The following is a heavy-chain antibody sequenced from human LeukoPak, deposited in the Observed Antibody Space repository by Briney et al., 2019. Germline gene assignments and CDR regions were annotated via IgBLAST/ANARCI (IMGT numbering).Heavy chain of an antibody. CDR1: GFTVSSNY. D-gene: IGHD3-3*01. CDR3: ARLEVFDAFDI. J-gene: IGHJ3*02. V-gene: IGHV3-53*01. CDR2: IYNGDTT. Sequence: QPGGSLRLSCAASGFTVSSNYMSWVRQAPGRGLGWVSVIYNGDTTYYAASVKGRFTISRDNSKNTLYLQMNSLRAEDTAVYYCARLEVFDAFDIWGQGTMVTVSS.